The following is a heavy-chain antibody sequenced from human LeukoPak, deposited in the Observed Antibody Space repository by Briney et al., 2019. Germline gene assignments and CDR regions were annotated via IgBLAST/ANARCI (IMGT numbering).Heavy chain of an antibody. D-gene: IGHD3-10*01. J-gene: IGHJ4*02. V-gene: IGHV4-59*01. Sequence: SETLSLTCTVSGGSISSYYWSWIRQSPGKGLEWIGYIYYSGSANYNPSLESRVTISVDTSKNQFPLKLSSVTAADTAVYYCAREYYGSGNSSPSHSDYWGQGTLVTVSS. CDR3: AREYYGSGNSSPSHSDY. CDR1: GGSISSYY. CDR2: IYYSGSA.